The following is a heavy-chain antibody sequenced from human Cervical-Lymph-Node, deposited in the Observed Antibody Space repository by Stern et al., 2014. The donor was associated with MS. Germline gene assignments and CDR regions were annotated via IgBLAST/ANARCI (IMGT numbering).Heavy chain of an antibody. Sequence: EVHLVESGGGLVKPGGSLRLSCAASGFTFSSYSMNWVRQAPGKGLEWVSSISSSSSYIYYADSVKGRFTISRDNAKNSLYLQMNSLRAEDTAVYYCARDGERWLQFSYGMDVWGQGTTVTVSS. D-gene: IGHD5-24*01. J-gene: IGHJ6*02. CDR2: ISSSSSYI. CDR1: GFTFSSYS. CDR3: ARDGERWLQFSYGMDV. V-gene: IGHV3-21*01.